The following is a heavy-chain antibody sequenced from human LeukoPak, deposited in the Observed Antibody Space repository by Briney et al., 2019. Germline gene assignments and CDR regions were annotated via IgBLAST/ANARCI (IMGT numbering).Heavy chain of an antibody. CDR1: GYTFSDTGWY. V-gene: IGHV1-2*02. D-gene: IGHD3-10*01. Sequence: ASVMVSCKASGYTFSDTGWYLYWLRQAPGQGLECMGWIHPNNGATAYAQNFQGRVAMTRDTSISTAYMELRRLRPDDTAVYYCARDGPAQMVEFDYWGQGTLVTVSS. J-gene: IGHJ4*02. CDR3: ARDGPAQMVEFDY. CDR2: IHPNNGAT.